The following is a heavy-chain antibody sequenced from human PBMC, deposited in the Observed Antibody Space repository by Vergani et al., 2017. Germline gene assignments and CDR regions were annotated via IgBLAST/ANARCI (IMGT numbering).Heavy chain of an antibody. Sequence: QVQLVQSGAEVKKPGSSVKVSCKASGGTFSSYAISWVRQAPGQGLEWMGRIIPILGIANYAQKVQGRVTITADKSTSTAYMEVSSLRSEDTAVYYCAGDDGMEYSYGYMGYYYYGMDVGGEGTTVTVSS. CDR3: AGDDGMEYSYGYMGYYYYGMDV. V-gene: IGHV1-69*09. J-gene: IGHJ6*04. CDR2: IIPILGIA. D-gene: IGHD5-18*01. CDR1: GGTFSSYA.